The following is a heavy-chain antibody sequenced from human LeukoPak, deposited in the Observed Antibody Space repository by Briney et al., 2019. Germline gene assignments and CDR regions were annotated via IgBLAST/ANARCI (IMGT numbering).Heavy chain of an antibody. CDR1: GYSMRSGYY. D-gene: IGHD5-18*01. J-gene: IGHJ4*02. Sequence: SETLSLTCTVSGYSMRSGYYWGWIRQPPGKGLEWIGSIHHSGNTYCNPSLRSRVTMLVDTSKNQFSLTLSSVTAADTAVYYCARDFLSNRDTAPHFWGQGTLVIVSS. CDR3: ARDFLSNRDTAPHF. V-gene: IGHV4-38-2*02. CDR2: IHHSGNT.